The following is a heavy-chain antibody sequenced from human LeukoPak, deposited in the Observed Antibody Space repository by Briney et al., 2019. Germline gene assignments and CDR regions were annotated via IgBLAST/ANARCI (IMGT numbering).Heavy chain of an antibody. CDR1: GFTVSSNE. CDR3: ASGRWELPESDY. V-gene: IGHV3-38-3*01. J-gene: IGHJ4*02. CDR2: ISGGST. Sequence: GGSLRLSCAASGFTVSSNEMSWVRQAPGKGLEWVSSISGGSTYYADSRKGRFTISRDNSKNTLHLQMNSLRAEDTAVYYCASGRWELPESDYWGQGTLVTVSS. D-gene: IGHD1-26*01.